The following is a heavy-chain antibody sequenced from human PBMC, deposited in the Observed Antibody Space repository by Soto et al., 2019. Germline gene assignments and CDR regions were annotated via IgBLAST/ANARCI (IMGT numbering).Heavy chain of an antibody. CDR1: DRSMSSYY. J-gene: IGHJ4*02. D-gene: IGHD6-6*01. CDR3: AIGGWSIATMIPSFFDY. V-gene: IGHV4-59*01. Sequence: PSETLSLTCTVSDRSMSSYYWSWIRPPPGKGLEGIGHIYYSGSTNYNPSLKSRVTISVDTSKDQFSLKLSSVTAADTAVYYCAIGGWSIATMIPSFFDYWGQGTLVTVSS. CDR2: IYYSGST.